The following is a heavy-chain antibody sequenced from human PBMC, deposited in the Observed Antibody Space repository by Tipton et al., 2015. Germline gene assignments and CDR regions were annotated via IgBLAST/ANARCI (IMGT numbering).Heavy chain of an antibody. Sequence: TLSLTCAVSGTSIGTNNWWSWVRQFPDKGLEWIAEIYHSGITNFNPSLKSRVTISVDKSKNQFSLNLTSVTAADTAVYYCARRKDYVWGSFEDYGMDVWGQGTAVTVSS. CDR3: ARRKDYVWGSFEDYGMDV. V-gene: IGHV4-4*02. J-gene: IGHJ6*02. CDR2: IYHSGIT. D-gene: IGHD3-16*01. CDR1: GTSIGTNNW.